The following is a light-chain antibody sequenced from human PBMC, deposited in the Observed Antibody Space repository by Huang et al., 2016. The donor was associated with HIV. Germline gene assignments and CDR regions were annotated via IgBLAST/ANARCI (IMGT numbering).Light chain of an antibody. CDR2: EAS. CDR1: QSISTY. J-gene: IGKJ1*01. V-gene: IGKV1-39*01. CDR3: HQSYTMPQT. Sequence: DIQMTQSPASLPASVGDRVTITCRASQSISTYLNWYQQKPGKAPKVLSYEASYLQSGVPSRFSGSGAGTDFTLTISSLQPEDFATYFCHQSYTMPQTFGQGTKVEIK.